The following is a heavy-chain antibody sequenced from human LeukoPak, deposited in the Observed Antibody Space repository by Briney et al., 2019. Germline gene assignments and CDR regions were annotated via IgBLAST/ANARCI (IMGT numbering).Heavy chain of an antibody. Sequence: PGGSLRLSCAASGVPVSTYYMTWVRQAPGKGLEWVSVSYSGGSANYAESAKGRFTISRDDSKNTLYLQMSSLRVEDTAVYYCARCSLTGTDAFDVWGQGTMVTVSS. J-gene: IGHJ3*01. CDR3: ARCSLTGTDAFDV. D-gene: IGHD3-9*01. CDR2: SYSGGSA. V-gene: IGHV3-66*02. CDR1: GVPVSTYY.